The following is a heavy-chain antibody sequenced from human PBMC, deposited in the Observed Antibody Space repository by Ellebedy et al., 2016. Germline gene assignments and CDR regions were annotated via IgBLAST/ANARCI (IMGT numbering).Heavy chain of an antibody. V-gene: IGHV3-33*01. Sequence: GGSLRLXXAVSGFTFSSYGMYWVRKAPGKGLEGVALIWPDGSKKNYVDSVKGRFTISRDNFKNTVYLQMNSLRDEDTAVYYCARSSRGRGDYFDYWGQGILVTVSS. CDR2: IWPDGSKK. D-gene: IGHD3-16*01. CDR3: ARSSRGRGDYFDY. CDR1: GFTFSSYG. J-gene: IGHJ4*02.